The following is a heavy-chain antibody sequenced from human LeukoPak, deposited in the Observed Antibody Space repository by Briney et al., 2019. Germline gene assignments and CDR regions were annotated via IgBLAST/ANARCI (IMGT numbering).Heavy chain of an antibody. Sequence: SETLSLTCAVYGGSFSGYYWSWIRQPPGKGLEWIGSIYYTGNTYYNPSLKSRVTISIDTSKNHFSLRLSSVTAADTAVYYCARQGENYYGSGTYFNYRWFDPWGQGTLVTVSS. J-gene: IGHJ5*02. CDR1: GGSFSGYY. D-gene: IGHD3-10*01. V-gene: IGHV4-34*01. CDR3: ARQGENYYGSGTYFNYRWFDP. CDR2: IYYTGNT.